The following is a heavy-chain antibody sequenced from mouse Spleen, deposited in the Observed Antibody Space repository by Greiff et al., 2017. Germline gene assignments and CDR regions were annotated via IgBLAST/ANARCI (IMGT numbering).Heavy chain of an antibody. CDR2: INPNNGGT. Sequence: EVQLQQSGPELVKPGASVKISCKAPGYTFTDYYMNWVKQSHGKSLEWIGDINPNNGGTSYNQKFKGKATLTVDKSSSTAYMELRSLTSEDSAVYYCARWGNAMDYWGQGTSVTVSS. CDR1: GYTFTDYY. V-gene: IGHV1-26*01. J-gene: IGHJ4*01. CDR3: ARWGNAMDY.